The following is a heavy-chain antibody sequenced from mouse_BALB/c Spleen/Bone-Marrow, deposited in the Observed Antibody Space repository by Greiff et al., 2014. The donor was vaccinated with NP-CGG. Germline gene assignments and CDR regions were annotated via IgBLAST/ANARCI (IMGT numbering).Heavy chain of an antibody. V-gene: IGHV1S56*01. Sequence: QVHVKQSGSELAKPGASVRISCKASGYTFTSYYIHWVKQRPGQGLEWIGWIYPGNVNTKYNEKFKGKATLTADKSSSTAYMQLSSLTSEDSAVYFCARDTMDYWGQGTSVTVSS. CDR1: GYTFTSYY. CDR3: ARDTMDY. J-gene: IGHJ4*01. CDR2: IYPGNVNT.